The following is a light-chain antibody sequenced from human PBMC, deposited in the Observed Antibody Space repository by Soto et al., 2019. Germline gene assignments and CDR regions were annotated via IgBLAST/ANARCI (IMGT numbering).Light chain of an antibody. J-gene: IGKJ1*01. CDR2: AAY. Sequence: DIQMTQSPSSLSASVGDRVTITCRASQSISSYLNWYQQKPGKAPKLLIYAAYSLQSGVQSRFSGSGSGTDFTLTISSLQPEDFATYYCKQHTSYPWTFGQGTKVDIK. CDR3: KQHTSYPWT. V-gene: IGKV1-39*01. CDR1: QSISSY.